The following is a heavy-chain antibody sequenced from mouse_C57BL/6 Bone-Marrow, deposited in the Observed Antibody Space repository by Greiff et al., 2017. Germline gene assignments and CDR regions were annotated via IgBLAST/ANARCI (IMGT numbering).Heavy chain of an antibody. Sequence: VQLQQSGAELVRPGASVTLSCKASGYTFTDYEMHWVKQTPVHGLEWIGAIDPETGGTAYNQKFKGKAILTADKSSSTAYMELRSLTSEDSAVYYCTREGKYDPSFYYRGKGATLT. CDR2: IDPETGGT. V-gene: IGHV1-15*01. J-gene: IGHJ2*01. CDR1: GYTFTDYE. CDR3: TREGKYDPSFYY. D-gene: IGHD2-3*01.